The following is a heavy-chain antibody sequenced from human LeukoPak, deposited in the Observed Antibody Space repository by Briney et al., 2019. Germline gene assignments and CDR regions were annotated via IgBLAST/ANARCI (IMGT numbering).Heavy chain of an antibody. CDR2: IGGSVGSM. J-gene: IGHJ4*02. CDR1: GFTFSSYV. CDR3: AKRGNSWDLFDY. V-gene: IGHV3-23*01. Sequence: GGSLRLSCAASGFTFSSYVMSWVRQAPGKGLEWVSNIGGSVGSMFYAASVKGRFAISRDNTKNTLFLQMNNLRVEDTAVYYCAKRGNSWDLFDYWGQGTLVTVSS. D-gene: IGHD6-13*01.